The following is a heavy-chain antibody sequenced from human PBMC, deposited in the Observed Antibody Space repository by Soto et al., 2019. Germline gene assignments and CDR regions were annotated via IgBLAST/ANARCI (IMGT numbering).Heavy chain of an antibody. Sequence: VGSLRLSCAASGFTLRNHVMSWVRQAPGKGLEWVSGISGSGGSTYYADSVKGRFNISRDNSKNTLYLQMSSLRAEDTAVYYCAKVCYGEYRTNWFDAWGQGTLVTVSS. D-gene: IGHD4-17*01. CDR2: ISGSGGST. CDR3: AKVCYGEYRTNWFDA. CDR1: GFTLRNHV. V-gene: IGHV3-23*01. J-gene: IGHJ5*02.